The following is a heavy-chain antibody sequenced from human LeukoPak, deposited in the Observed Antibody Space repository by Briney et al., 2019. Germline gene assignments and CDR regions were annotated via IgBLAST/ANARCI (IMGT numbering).Heavy chain of an antibody. CDR1: GFTFSSYG. Sequence: PGGSLRLSCAASGFTFSSYGMSWVRQAPGKGLEWVSAISGSGGSTYYADSVKGRFTISRDNSKNTLYLQMNRLRAEDTAVYYRARDYFSDSSSWYGTRYFDYWGQGTLVTVSS. CDR3: ARDYFSDSSSWYGTRYFDY. J-gene: IGHJ4*02. CDR2: ISGSGGST. D-gene: IGHD6-13*01. V-gene: IGHV3-23*01.